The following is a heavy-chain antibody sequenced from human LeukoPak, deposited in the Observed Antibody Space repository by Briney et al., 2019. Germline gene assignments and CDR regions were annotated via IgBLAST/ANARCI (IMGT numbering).Heavy chain of an antibody. CDR1: GGSISSSSYY. CDR2: IYYSGST. D-gene: IGHD2-15*01. V-gene: IGHV4-39*07. Sequence: PSETLSLTCTVSGGSISSSSYYWGWIRQPPGKGLEWIGSIYYSGSTYYNPSLKSRVTISVDTSKNQFSLKLSSVTAADTAVYYCARSVEGYCSGGNCYYYSYYMDVWGKGTTVTVSS. J-gene: IGHJ6*03. CDR3: ARSVEGYCSGGNCYYYSYYMDV.